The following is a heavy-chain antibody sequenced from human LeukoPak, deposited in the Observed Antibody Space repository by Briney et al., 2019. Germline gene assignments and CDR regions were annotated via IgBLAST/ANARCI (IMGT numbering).Heavy chain of an antibody. CDR1: GGSISSYY. Sequence: TSETLSLTCTVSGGSISSYYWSWIRQPPGKGLEWIGYIYYSGSTNYNPSLKSRVTISVDTSKNQFSLKLSSVTAADTAVYYCARGGIAVAGYYFDYWGQGTLVTVSS. J-gene: IGHJ4*02. D-gene: IGHD6-19*01. CDR3: ARGGIAVAGYYFDY. CDR2: IYYSGST. V-gene: IGHV4-59*01.